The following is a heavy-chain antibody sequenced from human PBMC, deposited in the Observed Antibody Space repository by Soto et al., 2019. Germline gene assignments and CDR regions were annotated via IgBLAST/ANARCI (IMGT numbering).Heavy chain of an antibody. V-gene: IGHV4-30-4*01. D-gene: IGHD2-21*01. CDR3: ARGPVVVVSAPYYFDY. J-gene: IGHJ4*02. Sequence: QLQLQESGPGLVKPSQTLSLTCTVSGGSISSGDNYWSWIRQPPGKGLEWIGNIYYSGSTYYNPSLKSRVSISVDTSRDQFFLKLSSVTAADTAVYYCARGPVVVVSAPYYFDYWGQGTRVTVSS. CDR2: IYYSGST. CDR1: GGSISSGDNY.